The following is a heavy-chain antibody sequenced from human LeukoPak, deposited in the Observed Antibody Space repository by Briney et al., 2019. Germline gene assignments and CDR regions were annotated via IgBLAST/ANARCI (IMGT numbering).Heavy chain of an antibody. V-gene: IGHV3-30*18. J-gene: IGHJ4*02. CDR1: GFTFSSYG. CDR3: AKDLAVAGLFDY. Sequence: GGSLRLSCAASGFTFSSYGMHWVRQAPGKGLEWVAVISYDGSNKYYADSVKGRFTISRDNSKDTLYLQMNSLRAEDTAVYYCAKDLAVAGLFDYWGQGTLVTVSS. D-gene: IGHD6-19*01. CDR2: ISYDGSNK.